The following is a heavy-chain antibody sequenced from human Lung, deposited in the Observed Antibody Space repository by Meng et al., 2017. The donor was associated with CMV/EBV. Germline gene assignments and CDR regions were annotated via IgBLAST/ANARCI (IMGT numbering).Heavy chain of an antibody. D-gene: IGHD1-7*01. CDR2: ISGSGLTT. CDR3: ARESAARGNGNYRFDY. CDR1: GFTFSTYP. V-gene: IGHV3-23*01. Sequence: GGSMRLXCAAYGFTFSTYPMSWFSQAPGQGLEWVSHISGSGLTTYYADSVKGRFTISRKNSKNMVDLQMNSLRVEDTALYYCARESAARGNGNYRFDYWGQGXLVTVSS. J-gene: IGHJ4*02.